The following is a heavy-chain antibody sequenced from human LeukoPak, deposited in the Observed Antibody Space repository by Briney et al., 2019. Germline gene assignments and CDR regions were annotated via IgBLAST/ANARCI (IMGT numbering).Heavy chain of an antibody. CDR3: ARARNNYDRSGFSALDY. J-gene: IGHJ4*02. D-gene: IGHD3-22*01. CDR1: GSTFSSYS. Sequence: RGSLRLSCAASGSTFSSYSMNWVRQAPGKGLEWFSSISSSSSYIYYAASVRGRFTISRDNAKNSLYLQMNSLRAEDTAVYYCARARNNYDRSGFSALDYWGQGTLVTVSS. CDR2: ISSSSSYI. V-gene: IGHV3-21*01.